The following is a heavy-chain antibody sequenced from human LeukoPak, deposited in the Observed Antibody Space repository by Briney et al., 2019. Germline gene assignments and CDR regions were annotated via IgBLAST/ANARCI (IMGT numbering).Heavy chain of an antibody. Sequence: GGSLRLSCAASGFTFSSYAMSWVRQAPGKGLEWVSAISGSGGSTYYADSVKGRFTISRDNSKNTLYLQMNSLRAEDTAVYYCATPLGLDYDILTGTDYWGQGTLVTVSS. J-gene: IGHJ4*02. V-gene: IGHV3-23*01. CDR2: ISGSGGST. CDR1: GFTFSSYA. CDR3: ATPLGLDYDILTGTDY. D-gene: IGHD3-9*01.